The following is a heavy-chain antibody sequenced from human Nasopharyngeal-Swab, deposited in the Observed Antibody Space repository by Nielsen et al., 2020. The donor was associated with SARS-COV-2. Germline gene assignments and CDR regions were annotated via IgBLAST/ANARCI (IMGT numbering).Heavy chain of an antibody. CDR1: GGAISSYY. J-gene: IGHJ4*02. CDR2: FSYSGST. CDR3: ARHVYGGNSGFFDH. D-gene: IGHD4-23*01. V-gene: IGHV4-39*01. Sequence: SETLSLTCTVSGGAISSYYWGWIRTPPGKGLEGIGSFSYSGSTYYTPPLKSRVTISVDTSESQFSLKLNSVTAADTPVYLSARHVYGGNSGFFDHWGQGTLVVVSS.